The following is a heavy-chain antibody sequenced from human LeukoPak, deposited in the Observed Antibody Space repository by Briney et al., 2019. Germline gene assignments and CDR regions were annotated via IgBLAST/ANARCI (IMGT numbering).Heavy chain of an antibody. CDR2: IWYDASKK. CDR1: VFSFSSYA. CDR3: AKARAGYGNSWLDP. Sequence: LPGGSLRLSCAASVFSFSSYAMNWVRQAPGKGLEWVAVIWYDASKKYYGESVKGRFTISRENSKNMVYLQMDSLRVEDTAVYYCAKARAGYGNSWLDPWGQGSLVVVSS. V-gene: IGHV3-33*03. J-gene: IGHJ5*02. D-gene: IGHD5-18*01.